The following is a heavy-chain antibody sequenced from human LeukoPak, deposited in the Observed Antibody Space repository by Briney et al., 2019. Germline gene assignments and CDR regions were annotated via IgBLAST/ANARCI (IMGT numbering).Heavy chain of an antibody. Sequence: GGSLRLSCAASGFTFSSYGMHWVRQAPGKGLEGAAVISYDGSNKYYADSVKGRFTISRDNSKNTLYLQMNSLRAEDTAVYYCAKSKILGSGYSSFDYWGQGTLVTVSS. CDR2: ISYDGSNK. CDR3: AKSKILGSGYSSFDY. V-gene: IGHV3-30*18. D-gene: IGHD3-22*01. J-gene: IGHJ4*02. CDR1: GFTFSSYG.